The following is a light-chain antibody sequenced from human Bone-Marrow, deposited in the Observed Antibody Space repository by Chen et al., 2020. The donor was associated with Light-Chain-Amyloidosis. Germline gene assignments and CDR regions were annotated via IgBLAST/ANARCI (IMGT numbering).Light chain of an antibody. J-gene: IGLJ1*01. CDR2: EGS. CDR3: CSYAGSSTYV. CDR1: SSDVGSYNL. Sequence: QSALTQPASVSGSPGQSIPISCTGTSSDVGSYNLVSWYQQHPGKAPKLMIYEGSKRPSGVSNRFSGSKSGNTASLTISGLQAEDEADYYCCSYAGSSTYVFGTGTKVIVL. V-gene: IGLV2-23*01.